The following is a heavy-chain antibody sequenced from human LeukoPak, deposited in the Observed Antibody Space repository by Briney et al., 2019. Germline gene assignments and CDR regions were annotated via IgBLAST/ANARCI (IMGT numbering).Heavy chain of an antibody. J-gene: IGHJ6*02. V-gene: IGHV3-21*01. Sequence: GGSLRLSCAASGFTFSPYTMNWVRQAPGKGLQWVSSITGDSSHMYYGDSAKGRFTISRDNAKDSLYLQMNSLRADDTAVYYCARANIGSISAWYYYGMDVWGQGTTVTVPS. CDR1: GFTFSPYT. CDR2: ITGDSSHM. CDR3: ARANIGSISAWYYYGMDV. D-gene: IGHD2/OR15-2a*01.